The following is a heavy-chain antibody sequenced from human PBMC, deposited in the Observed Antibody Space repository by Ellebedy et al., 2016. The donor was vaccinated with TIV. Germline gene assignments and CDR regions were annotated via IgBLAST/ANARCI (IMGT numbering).Heavy chain of an antibody. J-gene: IGHJ4*02. Sequence: PGGSLRLSCAASGFAFSTYAMHWVRQAPGKGLEWVAVITFDGHNKYYADSVKGRFTISRDNSKNTLYLQLSSLRAEDTAVYYCAKDQEPRWGELSPTDSWGQGTLVTVSS. CDR2: ITFDGHNK. CDR1: GFAFSTYA. D-gene: IGHD3-16*02. V-gene: IGHV3-30*18. CDR3: AKDQEPRWGELSPTDS.